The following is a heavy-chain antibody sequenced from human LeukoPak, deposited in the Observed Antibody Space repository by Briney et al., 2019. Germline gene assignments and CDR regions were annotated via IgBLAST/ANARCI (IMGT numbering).Heavy chain of an antibody. D-gene: IGHD3-22*01. J-gene: IGHJ4*02. V-gene: IGHV3-23*01. Sequence: GGSLRLSCAASGFTFSSYAMSWVRQAPGKGVEWVSGISGSGDNTYYADSVKGRFTISRDNSKNTLYVQVNSLGTEDTAAYYCAKVSYYDSSGSFYFDYWGQGTLVTVSS. CDR2: ISGSGDNT. CDR3: AKVSYYDSSGSFYFDY. CDR1: GFTFSSYA.